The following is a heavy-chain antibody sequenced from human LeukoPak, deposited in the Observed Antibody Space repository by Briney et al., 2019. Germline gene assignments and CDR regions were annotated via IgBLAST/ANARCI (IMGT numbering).Heavy chain of an antibody. J-gene: IGHJ4*02. CDR3: AKTNGYYDY. CDR2: ISGGGDTT. Sequence: GGSLRLSCAASGLTFSNNGMSWVRQSPGRGLEWVSGISGGGDTTYCAESVKGRFTISRDNSKNTLFLQMNSLTAEDTAVYYCAKTNGYYDYWGQGTLVAVSS. V-gene: IGHV3-23*01. D-gene: IGHD3-22*01. CDR1: GLTFSNNG.